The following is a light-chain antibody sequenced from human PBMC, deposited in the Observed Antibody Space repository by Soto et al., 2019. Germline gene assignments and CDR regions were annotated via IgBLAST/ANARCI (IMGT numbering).Light chain of an antibody. CDR2: GAS. V-gene: IGKV3-20*01. Sequence: EIVVTQSPVTLSLSPGERATLSCRASQSVSGNSLAWYQQRPAQAPRLLIYGASSRATGTPDRFSGSGSGTDFTLTISRLEPEDFAVYYCEQYGPSPYTFGPGTKVEIK. CDR1: QSVSGNS. J-gene: IGKJ3*01. CDR3: EQYGPSPYT.